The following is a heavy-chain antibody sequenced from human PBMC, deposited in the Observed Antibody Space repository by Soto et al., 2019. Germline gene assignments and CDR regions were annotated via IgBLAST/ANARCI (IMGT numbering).Heavy chain of an antibody. CDR3: AHRRRGAAAGTFDY. CDR2: IYWDDDK. Sequence: QITLKESGPTLVKPTQTLTLTCTFSGFSLSTSGVGVGWIRQPPGKALEWLALIYWDDDKRYSPSLKSRLTITKDTSKTQVVRTMTNMDPVDTATYYCAHRRRGAAAGTFDYWGQGTLVTVSS. CDR1: GFSLSTSGVG. D-gene: IGHD6-13*01. J-gene: IGHJ4*02. V-gene: IGHV2-5*02.